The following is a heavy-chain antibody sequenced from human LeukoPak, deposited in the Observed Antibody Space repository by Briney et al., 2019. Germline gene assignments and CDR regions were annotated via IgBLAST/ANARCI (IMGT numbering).Heavy chain of an antibody. V-gene: IGHV3-48*04. D-gene: IGHD3-10*01. CDR1: GFNFNSHT. CDR2: ITSGSTTI. CDR3: ARDLGDGEYFFDF. Sequence: SGGSLRLSCEASGFNFNSHTMGWVRQAPGKGLEWISSITSGSTTIYHGDSVRGRFTVSRDNAKNSLYLQMNSMMVADTAVYFCARDLGDGEYFFDFWGQGTLVSVSS. J-gene: IGHJ4*02.